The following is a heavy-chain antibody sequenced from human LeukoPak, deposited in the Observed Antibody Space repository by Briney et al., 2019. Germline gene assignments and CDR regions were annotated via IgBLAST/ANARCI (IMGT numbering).Heavy chain of an antibody. CDR2: IYYSGST. Sequence: SETLSLTCTVSGGSISSSSYYWGWIRQPPGKGLEWIGSIYYSGSTYYNPSLKSRVTISVDTSKNQFSLKLSSVTAADTAVYYCARAKCSGGSCYSGGSHSGVYYFDYWGQGTLVTVSS. D-gene: IGHD2-15*01. CDR3: ARAKCSGGSCYSGGSHSGVYYFDY. CDR1: GGSISSSSYY. V-gene: IGHV4-39*07. J-gene: IGHJ4*02.